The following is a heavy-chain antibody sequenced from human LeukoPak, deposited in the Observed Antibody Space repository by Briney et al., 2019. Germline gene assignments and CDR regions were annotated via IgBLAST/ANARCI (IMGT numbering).Heavy chain of an antibody. CDR2: INHSGST. CDR3: ARGLRGVIRWFDP. J-gene: IGHJ5*02. V-gene: IGHV4-34*01. Sequence: SETLSLTCAVYGGSFSGYYWSWIRQPPGKGLEWIGEINHSGSTNYNPSLRSRVTISVDTSKNQFPLKLSSVTAADTAVYYCARGLRGVIRWFDPWGQGTLVTVSS. D-gene: IGHD3-10*01. CDR1: GGSFSGYY.